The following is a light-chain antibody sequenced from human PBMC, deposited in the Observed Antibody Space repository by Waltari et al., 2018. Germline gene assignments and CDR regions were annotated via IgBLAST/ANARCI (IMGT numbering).Light chain of an antibody. J-gene: IGKJ1*01. V-gene: IGKV1-8*01. CDR1: QGISSY. CDR3: QQYYTYPRT. CDR2: ATS. Sequence: AIRMTQSPSSLAASTGDRVNITCRASQGISSYLAWYQQKPGKAPKPLMYATSAMQSGVPSRFSGSGSETDFTLTISCLQSEDFATYYCQQYYTYPRTFGQGTKVET.